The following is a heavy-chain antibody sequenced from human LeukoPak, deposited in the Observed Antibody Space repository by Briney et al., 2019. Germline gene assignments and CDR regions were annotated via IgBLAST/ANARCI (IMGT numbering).Heavy chain of an antibody. D-gene: IGHD6-6*01. V-gene: IGHV5-51*01. J-gene: IGHJ4*02. CDR2: IYPGDSDT. Sequence: GESLKISCKGSGYSFTSYWIGWVRQMPGKGLEWMGIIYPGDSDTRYSPSLQGQVTISADKSISTAYLQWSSLTASDTAMYYCARHYSPYSSSSLYYWGQGTLVTVSS. CDR1: GYSFTSYW. CDR3: ARHYSPYSSSSLYY.